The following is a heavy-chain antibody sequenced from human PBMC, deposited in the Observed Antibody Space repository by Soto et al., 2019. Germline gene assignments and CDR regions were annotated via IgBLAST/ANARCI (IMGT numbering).Heavy chain of an antibody. V-gene: IGHV1-69*02. J-gene: IGHJ4*02. Sequence: QVQLVQSGAEVKKPGSSVKVSCKASGGTFSSYTISWVRQAPGQGLKWMGRIIPILGIANYAQKFQGRVTITADKSTSTAYMELSSLRSEDTAVYYCASRPRAIFGVVIDFDYWGQGTLVTVSS. D-gene: IGHD3-3*01. CDR2: IIPILGIA. CDR1: GGTFSSYT. CDR3: ASRPRAIFGVVIDFDY.